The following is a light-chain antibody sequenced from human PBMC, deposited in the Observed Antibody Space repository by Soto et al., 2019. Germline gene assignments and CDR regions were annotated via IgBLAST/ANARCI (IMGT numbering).Light chain of an antibody. V-gene: IGLV2-14*01. J-gene: IGLJ2*01. CDR1: RSDVGGYKY. CDR3: SSYTSSSTLGV. Sequence: QSVLTQPASVSGSPGQSITISCTGTRSDVGGYKYVSWYQQHPGKAPKLMIYEVSNRPSGVSNRFSGSKSGNTASLTISGLQAEDDADYYCSSYTSSSTLGVFGGGTKLTVL. CDR2: EVS.